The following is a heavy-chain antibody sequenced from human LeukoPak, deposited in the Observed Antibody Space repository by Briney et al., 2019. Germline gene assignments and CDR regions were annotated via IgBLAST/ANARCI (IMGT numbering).Heavy chain of an antibody. CDR1: ELIFSNFA. D-gene: IGHD5-18*01. Sequence: GGSLRLSCAPSELIFSNFAMSWVRQSPGRVLEWVTAISGSGTNTYYADSVKGRFTISRDNAKNTLYLQMNSLRAEDTAVYYCASRTPPGDSANSFDYWGQGTLVTVSS. CDR2: ISGSGTNT. CDR3: ASRTPPGDSANSFDY. V-gene: IGHV3-23*01. J-gene: IGHJ4*02.